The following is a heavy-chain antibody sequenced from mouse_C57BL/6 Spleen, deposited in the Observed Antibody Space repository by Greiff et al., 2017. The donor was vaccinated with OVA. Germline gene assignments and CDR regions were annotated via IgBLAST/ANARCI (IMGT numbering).Heavy chain of an antibody. CDR3: ARVALYYFDY. CDR2: ISSGGSYT. J-gene: IGHJ2*01. Sequence: EVKLVESGGDLVKPGGSLKLSCAASGFTFSSYGMSWVRQTPDKRLEWVATISSGGSYTYYPDSVKGRFTISRDNAKNTLYLQMSSLKSEDTAMYYCARVALYYFDYWGQGTTLTVSS. V-gene: IGHV5-6*02. CDR1: GFTFSSYG.